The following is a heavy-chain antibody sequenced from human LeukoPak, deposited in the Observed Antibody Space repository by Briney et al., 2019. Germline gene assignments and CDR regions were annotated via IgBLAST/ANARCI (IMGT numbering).Heavy chain of an antibody. CDR2: IIPILGIA. CDR3: ARATAGDIDY. V-gene: IGHV1-69*02. J-gene: IGHJ4*02. D-gene: IGHD6-13*01. CDR1: GGTFSSYT. Sequence: SVNVSCMASGGTFSSYTISWVRQAPGQGLEWMGRIIPILGIANYAQKCQGRVTINADKSTSRAYMELSSLRSEDTAVYYCARATAGDIDYWGQGTLVTVSS.